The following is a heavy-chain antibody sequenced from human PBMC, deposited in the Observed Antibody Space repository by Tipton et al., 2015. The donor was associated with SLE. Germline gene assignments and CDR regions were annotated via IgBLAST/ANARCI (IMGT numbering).Heavy chain of an antibody. Sequence: TLSLTCTVSGASITSGNNYWNWIRHPAGKGLEWIGRFYTSGATNFSPSFESRVTISLDMSKNQFSLSLSSVTAADTAVYYCARDLAVFGVVPFNYMDIWGKGTTVTVSS. D-gene: IGHD3-3*01. V-gene: IGHV4-61*02. CDR3: ARDLAVFGVVPFNYMDI. CDR2: FYTSGAT. J-gene: IGHJ6*03. CDR1: GASITSGNNY.